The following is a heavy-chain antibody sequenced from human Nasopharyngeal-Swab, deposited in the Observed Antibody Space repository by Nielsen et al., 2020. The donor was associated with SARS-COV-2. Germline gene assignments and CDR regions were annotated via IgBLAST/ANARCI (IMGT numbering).Heavy chain of an antibody. V-gene: IGHV3-21*01. Sequence: GRSLRLSCAASGFTFSSYSMNWVRQAPGKGLEWVSSISSSSSYIYYADSVKGRFTISRDNAKNSLYLQMNSLRAEDTAVYYCARGGGSYLHFDYWGQGTLVTVSS. D-gene: IGHD1-26*01. CDR1: GFTFSSYS. CDR2: ISSSSSYI. CDR3: ARGGGSYLHFDY. J-gene: IGHJ4*02.